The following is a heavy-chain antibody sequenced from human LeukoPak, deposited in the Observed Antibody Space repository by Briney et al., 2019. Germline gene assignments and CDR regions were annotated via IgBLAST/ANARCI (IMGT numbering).Heavy chain of an antibody. D-gene: IGHD2-8*01. CDR1: GFILSDHY. CDR2: TKNRANRFTT. J-gene: IGHJ4*02. CDR3: VVCYVIIYNY. Sequence: PGGSLSLSRAASGFILSDHYMDGVRQAPGKGLEWVGRTKNRANRFTTEYAASVKGRFTISRDDSKNSLYLQMNSLKTEDTAVYYCVVCYVIIYNYWGQGTLVTVSS. V-gene: IGHV3-72*01.